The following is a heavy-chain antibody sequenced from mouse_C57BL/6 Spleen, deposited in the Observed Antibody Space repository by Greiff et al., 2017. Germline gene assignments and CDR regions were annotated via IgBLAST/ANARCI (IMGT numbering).Heavy chain of an antibody. CDR1: GYAFSSYW. CDR3: ARSYDGWYVDV. V-gene: IGHV1-80*01. D-gene: IGHD2-12*01. CDR2: IYPGDGDT. Sequence: QVQLQQSGAELVKPGASVKISCKASGYAFSSYWMNWVKQRPGKGLEWIGQIYPGDGDTNYNGKFKGKATLTADKSSRTADMQLSSLTSEDSAVYFCARSYDGWYVDVWGTGTTVTVSS. J-gene: IGHJ1*03.